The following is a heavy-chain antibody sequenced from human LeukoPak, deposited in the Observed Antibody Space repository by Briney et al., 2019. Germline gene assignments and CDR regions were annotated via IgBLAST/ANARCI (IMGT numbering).Heavy chain of an antibody. Sequence: GESLKISCKGSGYSFTSYWIGGVRQMPGKGLEWRGIFYPGDSATRYPPSFQGQVTISADKSISTAYMQWSSLTASDTAMYYCARLVKHSSSSGSFYYYYYMDVWGKGTTVTVSS. V-gene: IGHV5-51*01. CDR3: ARLVKHSSSSGSFYYYYYMDV. D-gene: IGHD6-6*01. CDR1: GYSFTSYW. J-gene: IGHJ6*03. CDR2: FYPGDSAT.